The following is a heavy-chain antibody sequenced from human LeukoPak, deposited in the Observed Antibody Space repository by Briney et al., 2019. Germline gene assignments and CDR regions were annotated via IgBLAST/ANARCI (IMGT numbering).Heavy chain of an antibody. J-gene: IGHJ6*02. CDR2: ISAYNGNT. D-gene: IGHD3-3*01. Sequence: GASVKVSCKASGYTFTSYGISGVRQAPGQGLEWMGWISAYNGNTNYAQKLQGRVTMTTDTSTSTAYMELRSLRSDDTAVYYCARDHYDFNYYYGMDVWGQGTTVTVSS. CDR1: GYTFTSYG. CDR3: ARDHYDFNYYYGMDV. V-gene: IGHV1-18*01.